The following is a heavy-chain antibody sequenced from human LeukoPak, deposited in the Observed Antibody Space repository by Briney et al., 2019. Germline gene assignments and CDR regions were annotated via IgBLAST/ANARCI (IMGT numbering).Heavy chain of an antibody. Sequence: SETLSLTCTVSGGSISSGSYCWSWIRQPAGKGLEWIGHIYTSGSTNYNPSLKSRVTISVDTSKNQFSLKLSSVTAADTAVYYCARRRDSSGYYYMFDHDAFDIWGQGTMVTVSS. CDR3: ARRRDSSGYYYMFDHDAFDI. CDR1: GGSISSGSYC. CDR2: IYTSGST. V-gene: IGHV4-61*09. J-gene: IGHJ3*02. D-gene: IGHD3-22*01.